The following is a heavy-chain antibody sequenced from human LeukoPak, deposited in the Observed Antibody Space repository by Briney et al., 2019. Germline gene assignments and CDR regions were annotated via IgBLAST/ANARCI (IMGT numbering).Heavy chain of an antibody. J-gene: IGHJ4*02. CDR2: INPSGGST. CDR3: ARDLGDYYDSSGYYVD. Sequence: ASVKVSCKASGYTFTSYYMHWVRQAPGQGLEWMGIINPSGGSTSYAQKFQGRVTMTRETSTSTVYMELSSLRSEDTAVYYCARDLGDYYDSSGYYVDWGQGTLVTVSS. CDR1: GYTFTSYY. V-gene: IGHV1-46*01. D-gene: IGHD3-22*01.